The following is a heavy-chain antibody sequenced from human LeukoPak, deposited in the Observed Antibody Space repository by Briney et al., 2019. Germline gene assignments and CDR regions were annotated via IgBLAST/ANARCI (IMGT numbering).Heavy chain of an antibody. CDR2: IRYDGSNK. CDR1: GFTFSTYG. Sequence: GGSLRLSCAASGFTFSTYGMHWVRQAPGKGLEWVTFIRYDGSNKYYADSVKGRFTISRDNSKNTLYLQMNSLRAEDTAVYYCAKAGSSSWYSDYWGQGTLVTVSS. V-gene: IGHV3-30*02. D-gene: IGHD6-13*01. CDR3: AKAGSSSWYSDY. J-gene: IGHJ4*02.